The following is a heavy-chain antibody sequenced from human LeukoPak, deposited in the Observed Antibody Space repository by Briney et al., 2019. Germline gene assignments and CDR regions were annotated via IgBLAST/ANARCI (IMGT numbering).Heavy chain of an antibody. CDR2: FVRENGVI. CDR3: ATDDPVMLTFGGVINLPFDY. Sequence: GASVKASCKVSGTTLTESAVPWVRQAPGKGLEWMGGFVRENGVIVYAQKFKGRVTLTADTSTDTAYVELSSLRSEGTAMYYCATDDPVMLTFGGVINLPFDYWGGGTLVSVSS. V-gene: IGHV1-24*01. CDR1: GTTLTESA. J-gene: IGHJ4*02. D-gene: IGHD3-16*02.